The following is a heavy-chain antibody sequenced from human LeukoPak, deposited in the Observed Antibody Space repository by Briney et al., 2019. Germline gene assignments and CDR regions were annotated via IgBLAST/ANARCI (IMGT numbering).Heavy chain of an antibody. CDR3: ARDDCSSISCYHNWFDP. V-gene: IGHV3-7*01. CDR1: GFTFSRYW. D-gene: IGHD2-2*01. CDR2: IKQDGSEK. J-gene: IGHJ5*02. Sequence: EESLRLSCAASGFTFSRYWMSWVRQAPGKGLEGVANIKQDGSEKYYVDSVKGRFTISRENAKNSLYLQMNSLRAEDTAVYYCARDDCSSISCYHNWFDPWGQGTLVTVSS.